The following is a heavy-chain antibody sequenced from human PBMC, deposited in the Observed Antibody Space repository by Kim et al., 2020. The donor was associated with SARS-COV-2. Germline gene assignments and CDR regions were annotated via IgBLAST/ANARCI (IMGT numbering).Heavy chain of an antibody. CDR1: GYTFTSYG. D-gene: IGHD2-2*01. V-gene: IGHV1-18*04. J-gene: IGHJ4*02. CDR2: ISAYNGNT. CDR3: ARDRIVVVPAASDFDY. Sequence: ASVKVSCKASGYTFTSYGISWVRQAPGQGLEWMGWISAYNGNTNYAQKLQGRVTMTTDTSTSTAYMELRSLRSDDTAVYYCARDRIVVVPAASDFDYWGQGTLVTVSS.